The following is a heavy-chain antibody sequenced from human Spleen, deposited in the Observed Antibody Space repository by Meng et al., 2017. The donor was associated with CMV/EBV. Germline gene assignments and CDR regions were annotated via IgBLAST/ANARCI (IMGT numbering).Heavy chain of an antibody. J-gene: IGHJ4*02. CDR2: IIPNSGGT. Sequence: ASVKVSCKASGGTFSSYVISWVRQAPGQGLEWMGGIIPNSGGTNYAQKFQGRVTMTRDTSISTAYMELSRLRSDDTAVYYCARDNWGGPPDYWGQGTLVTVSS. D-gene: IGHD7-27*01. CDR1: GGTFSSYV. CDR3: ARDNWGGPPDY. V-gene: IGHV1-2*02.